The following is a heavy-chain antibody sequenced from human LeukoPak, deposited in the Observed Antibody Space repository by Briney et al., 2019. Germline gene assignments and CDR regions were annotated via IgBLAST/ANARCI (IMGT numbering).Heavy chain of an antibody. V-gene: IGHV4-59*12. Sequence: SETLSLTCTVSGVSFSSYYLSWIRQPPGKGPEWLGYIYYSGSTIYNPSLKSRVTISVDDSKNQFSLKLSSVTAADTAVYYCARVAGSWPRGYFDCWGQGTLVTVSS. CDR1: GVSFSSYY. CDR3: ARVAGSWPRGYFDC. J-gene: IGHJ4*02. D-gene: IGHD6-13*01. CDR2: IYYSGST.